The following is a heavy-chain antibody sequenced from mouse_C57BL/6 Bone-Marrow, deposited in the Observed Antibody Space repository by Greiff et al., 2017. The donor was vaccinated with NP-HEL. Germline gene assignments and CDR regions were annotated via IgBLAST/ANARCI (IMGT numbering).Heavy chain of an antibody. CDR1: GYAFSSSW. CDR2: IYPGDGDT. J-gene: IGHJ2*01. Sequence: QVQLQQPGAELVKPGASVKISCKASGYAFSSSWMNWVKQRPGKGLEWIGRIYPGDGDTNYNGKFKGKATLTADKSSSTAYMQLSSLTSEDSAVYFCAYYGGLDYWGQGTTLTVSS. V-gene: IGHV1-82*01. CDR3: AYYGGLDY. D-gene: IGHD1-1*02.